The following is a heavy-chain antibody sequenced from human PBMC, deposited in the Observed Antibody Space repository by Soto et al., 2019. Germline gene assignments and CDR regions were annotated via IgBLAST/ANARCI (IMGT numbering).Heavy chain of an antibody. D-gene: IGHD4-17*01. CDR2: IKQDESEK. J-gene: IGHJ3*02. CDR1: GFTFSSYW. V-gene: IGHV3-7*01. Sequence: QLVESGGGLVQPGGSLRLSCAASGFTFSSYWMSWVRQAPGKGLEWVANIKQDESEKYYVDSVKGRFTISRDNAKNSLYLQMNSLRAEDTAVYYCARHSPVYAGAFDIWGQGTMVTVSS. CDR3: ARHSPVYAGAFDI.